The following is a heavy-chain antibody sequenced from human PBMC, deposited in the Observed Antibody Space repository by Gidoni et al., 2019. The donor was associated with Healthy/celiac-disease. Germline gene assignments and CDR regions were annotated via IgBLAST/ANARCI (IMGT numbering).Heavy chain of an antibody. CDR2: SYSGGST. CDR1: GFTVSSNY. D-gene: IGHD3-22*01. Sequence: EVQLVESGGGLIQPGGSLRLSCAAPGFTVSSNYMSWVRQAPGKGLEWVSVSYSGGSTYYADSVKGRFTISRDNSKNTLYLQMNSLGAEDTAVYYCARVVVAPYYFDYWGQGTLVTVSS. CDR3: ARVVVAPYYFDY. J-gene: IGHJ4*02. V-gene: IGHV3-53*01.